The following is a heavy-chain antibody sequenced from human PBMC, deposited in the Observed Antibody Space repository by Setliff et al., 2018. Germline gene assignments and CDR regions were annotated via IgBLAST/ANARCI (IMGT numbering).Heavy chain of an antibody. J-gene: IGHJ6*04. D-gene: IGHD3-10*01. CDR3: ARGTDYHGSGSYWAKDV. CDR1: GYTFNNYF. Sequence: GASVKVSCKASGYTFNNYFLHWVRQAPGQGLEWMGRFHPYNGNTNYGQKYQGRVAMTTDTSTNTVYMELRSLRSDDTAVYYCARGTDYHGSGSYWAKDVWGKGTTVTVSS. CDR2: FHPYNGNT. V-gene: IGHV1-18*04.